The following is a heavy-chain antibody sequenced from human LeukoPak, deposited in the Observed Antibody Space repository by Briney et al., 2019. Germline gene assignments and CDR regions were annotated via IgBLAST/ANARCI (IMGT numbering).Heavy chain of an antibody. CDR1: GFTIRDYV. J-gene: IGHJ4*02. Sequence: GGCLRLSCAASGFTIRDYVMSWVRQGPGKGLEWVSYIEPSGTAQYYADSVKGRFTVSRDNGKNSLSLQLRSLRAEATALYYCARAAYNWNWGQGTLVTVSS. CDR3: ARAAYNWN. CDR2: IEPSGTAQ. D-gene: IGHD1-20*01. V-gene: IGHV3-11*01.